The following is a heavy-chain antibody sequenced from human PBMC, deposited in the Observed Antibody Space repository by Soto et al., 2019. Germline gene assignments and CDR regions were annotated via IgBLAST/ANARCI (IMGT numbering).Heavy chain of an antibody. CDR1: GGTFSSYA. Sequence: QVQLVQSGAEVKKPGSSVKVSCKASGGTFSSYAIRWVRQAPGQWLEWMGGIIPIFGTANYAQKFQGRVTITADESTSTAYMELSSLRSEDKAVYSCARGRYYGSGSRTDYYYYYGMDDWGRGTTDTVSS. CDR3: ARGRYYGSGSRTDYYYYYGMDD. J-gene: IGHJ6*04. D-gene: IGHD3-10*01. CDR2: IIPIFGTA. V-gene: IGHV1-69*12.